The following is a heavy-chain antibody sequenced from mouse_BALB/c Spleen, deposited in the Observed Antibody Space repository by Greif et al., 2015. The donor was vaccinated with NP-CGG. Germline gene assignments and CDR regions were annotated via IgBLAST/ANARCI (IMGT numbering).Heavy chain of an antibody. CDR1: GYTFTSYY. D-gene: IGHD4-1*01. CDR3: TRSWVDY. J-gene: IGHJ2*01. CDR2: INPSNGGS. Sequence: QVQLQQSGAELVKPGASVKLSCKASGYTFTSYYIHWVKQRPGQGLEWIGEINPSNGGSNFNEKFKSKATLTVDKSSSTAYMQLSSLTSEDSAVYYCTRSWVDYWGQGTTLTVSS. V-gene: IGHV1S81*02.